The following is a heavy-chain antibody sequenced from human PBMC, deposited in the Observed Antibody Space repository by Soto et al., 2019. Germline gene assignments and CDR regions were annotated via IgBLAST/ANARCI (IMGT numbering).Heavy chain of an antibody. D-gene: IGHD3-10*01. J-gene: IGHJ3*02. Sequence: ASVKVSCKVSGYTLTELSMHWVRQAPGKGLEWMGGFDPEDGETIYAQKFQGRVTMTEDTSTDTAYMELSSLGSEDTAVYYCATLPMVRGVIIRNHDAFDIWGQGTMVTVSS. CDR2: FDPEDGET. CDR1: GYTLTELS. CDR3: ATLPMVRGVIIRNHDAFDI. V-gene: IGHV1-24*01.